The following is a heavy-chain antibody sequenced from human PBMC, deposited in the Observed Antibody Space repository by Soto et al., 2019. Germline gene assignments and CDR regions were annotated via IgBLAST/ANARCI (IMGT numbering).Heavy chain of an antibody. CDR2: FDPEDGET. V-gene: IGHV1-24*01. D-gene: IGHD2-2*01. CDR3: ATAPSLIGYCSSTSCPRGAFDI. Sequence: QVQLVQSGAEVKKPGASVKVSCKVSGYTLTELSMHWVRQAPGKGLEWMGGFDPEDGETIYAQKFQGRVTMTEDPSTDTAYMELSSLRSEDTAVYYCATAPSLIGYCSSTSCPRGAFDIWGQGTMVTVSS. J-gene: IGHJ3*02. CDR1: GYTLTELS.